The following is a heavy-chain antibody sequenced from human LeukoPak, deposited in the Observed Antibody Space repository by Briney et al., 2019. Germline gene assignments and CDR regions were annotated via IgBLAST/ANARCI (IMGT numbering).Heavy chain of an antibody. CDR3: AKDSRYCSSTSCYWGAYYFDY. D-gene: IGHD2-2*01. J-gene: IGHJ4*02. CDR2: IRYDGSNK. V-gene: IGHV3-30*02. CDR1: GFTFSSYG. Sequence: GGSLRLSCAASGFTFSSYGMHWVRQAPGKGLEWVAFIRYDGSNKYYADSVKGRFTISRDNSKNTLYLQMNSLRAEDTAVYYCAKDSRYCSSTSCYWGAYYFDYWGQGTLVTVSS.